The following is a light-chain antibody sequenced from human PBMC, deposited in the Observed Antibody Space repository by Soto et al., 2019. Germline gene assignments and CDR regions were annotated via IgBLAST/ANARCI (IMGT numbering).Light chain of an antibody. CDR2: DVS. V-gene: IGLV2-14*03. CDR3: ASTVRSGALV. Sequence: QSVLTQPASVSGSPGQSITISCTGTSSDIGTYKYVSWYQLHPGKAPKLIIFDVSHRPSGISDRFSGSKSGNTASLTISGLQAAAEADYYCASTVRSGALVLGGGTKLTVI. CDR1: SSDIGTYKY. J-gene: IGLJ2*01.